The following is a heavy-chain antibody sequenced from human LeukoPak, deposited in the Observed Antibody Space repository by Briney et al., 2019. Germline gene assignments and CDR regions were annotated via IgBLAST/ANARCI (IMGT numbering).Heavy chain of an antibody. Sequence: ASVKVSCKASGASFINYYIHWVRQAPGQGLEWVGLIYPSGGWPNYAQKFQGRVTMTTDTSTSTVYMELSSLRSEDTVIYYCARDVPHNCFDPWGQGTLATVSP. V-gene: IGHV1-46*01. J-gene: IGHJ5*02. CDR2: IYPSGGWP. CDR3: ARDVPHNCFDP. CDR1: GASFINYY.